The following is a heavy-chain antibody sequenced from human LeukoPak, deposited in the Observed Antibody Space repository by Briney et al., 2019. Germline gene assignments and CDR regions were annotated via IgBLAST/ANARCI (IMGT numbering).Heavy chain of an antibody. CDR2: ISAYNGNT. D-gene: IGHD3-9*01. J-gene: IGHJ4*02. CDR1: GYTFTSYG. CDR3: ARSDYDISPQPPDY. V-gene: IGHV1-18*01. Sequence: ASVKVSCKASGYTFTSYGISWVRQAPGQGLEWMGWISAYNGNTNYAQKLQGRVTMTTDTSTSTAYMELRSLRSDDTAVYYCARSDYDISPQPPDYWGQGTLVTVSS.